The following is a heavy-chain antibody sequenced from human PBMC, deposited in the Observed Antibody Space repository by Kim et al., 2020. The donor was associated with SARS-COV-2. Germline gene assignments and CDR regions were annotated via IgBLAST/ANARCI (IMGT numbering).Heavy chain of an antibody. Sequence: ADSGKGRFTITRDNSKKTLYVQVNSLRAEDTAVYYCAEMAGTRGYSYYMDVWGKGTTVTVSS. J-gene: IGHJ6*03. D-gene: IGHD3-10*01. V-gene: IGHV3-23*05. CDR3: AEMAGTRGYSYYMDV.